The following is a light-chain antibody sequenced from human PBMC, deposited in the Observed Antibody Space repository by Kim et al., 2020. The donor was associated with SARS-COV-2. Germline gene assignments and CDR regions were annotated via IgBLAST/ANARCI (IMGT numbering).Light chain of an antibody. CDR3: SSYTSSSTWV. J-gene: IGLJ3*02. Sequence: GQSSTISCTGTSSDVGAYDYVSWYQQHPGKAPKLVIYDVNNRPSGVSNRFSGSKSGNTASLTISGLQAEDEAEYYCSSYTSSSTWVFGGGTKLTVL. CDR1: SSDVGAYDY. V-gene: IGLV2-14*03. CDR2: DVN.